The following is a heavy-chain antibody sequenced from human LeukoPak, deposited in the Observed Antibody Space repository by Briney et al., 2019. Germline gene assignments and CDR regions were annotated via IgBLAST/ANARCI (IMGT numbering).Heavy chain of an antibody. J-gene: IGHJ5*02. CDR3: VRDGTSGDYAP. CDR2: INRDGSST. CDR1: GFTFSSYW. V-gene: IGHV3-74*01. Sequence: TGGSLRLSCAASGFTFSSYWMHWVRQPPGRGRGWVSRINRDGSSTTYADSVKGRFTISRDNAKNTLYLQMNSLRAEDTAVYYCVRDGTSGDYAPWGQGTLVTVSS. D-gene: IGHD4-17*01.